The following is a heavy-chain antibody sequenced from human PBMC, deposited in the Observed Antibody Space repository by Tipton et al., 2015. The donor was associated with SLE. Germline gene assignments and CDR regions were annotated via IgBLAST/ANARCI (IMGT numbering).Heavy chain of an antibody. J-gene: IGHJ6*03. Sequence: TLSLTCTVSGGSISSSSYYWGWIRQPPGKELEWIGSIYYTGSTYYNPSLKSRVTISVDTSKNQFSLKLSSVTAADTAVYYCARGYQLPLGPYYYYYMDVLGKGTTVTVSS. V-gene: IGHV4-39*07. D-gene: IGHD2-2*01. CDR3: ARGYQLPLGPYYYYYMDV. CDR1: GGSISSSSYY. CDR2: IYYTGST.